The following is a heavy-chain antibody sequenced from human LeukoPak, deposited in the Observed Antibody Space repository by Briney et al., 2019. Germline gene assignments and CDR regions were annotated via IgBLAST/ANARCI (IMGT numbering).Heavy chain of an antibody. Sequence: GESLKISCKGSGYSFTSYWIGWVRQMPGNGLEWMGIIYPGDSDTRYSPSFQGQVTISADKSISTAYLQWSSLQASDTAMYYCARGGTCIAVAGLFDYWGQGTLVTVSS. D-gene: IGHD6-19*01. CDR3: ARGGTCIAVAGLFDY. CDR2: IYPGDSDT. CDR1: GYSFTSYW. V-gene: IGHV5-51*01. J-gene: IGHJ4*02.